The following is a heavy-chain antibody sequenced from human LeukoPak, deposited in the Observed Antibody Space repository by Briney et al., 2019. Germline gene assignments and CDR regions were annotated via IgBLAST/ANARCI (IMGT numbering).Heavy chain of an antibody. CDR1: GGSISSSSYY. CDR2: IYYSGST. CDR3: ARPNYYDSSGYFN. Sequence: SETLSLTCTVSGGSISSSSYYWGWIRQPPGKGLEWIGSIYYSGSTYYNPSLKSRVTISVDTPKNQFSLKLSSVTAADTAVYYCARPNYYDSSGYFNWGQGTLVTVSS. J-gene: IGHJ4*02. V-gene: IGHV4-39*01. D-gene: IGHD3-22*01.